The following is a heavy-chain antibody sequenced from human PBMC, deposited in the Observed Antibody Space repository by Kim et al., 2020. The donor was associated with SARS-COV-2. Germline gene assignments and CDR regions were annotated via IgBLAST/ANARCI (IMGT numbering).Heavy chain of an antibody. J-gene: IGHJ6*02. CDR1: GFIFTNYY. D-gene: IGHD2-2*01. CDR3: ARAVHQRAGGYCGMDV. Sequence: GGSLRLSCAAYGFIFTNYYMTWIRQAPGKGLEWISHISGSSNYRNYADSVKGRFTISRDNAKNSLYLQMNRLIAEDTAVYYCARAVHQRAGGYCGMDVWGQGTTLTVSS. CDR2: ISGSSNYR. V-gene: IGHV3-11*06.